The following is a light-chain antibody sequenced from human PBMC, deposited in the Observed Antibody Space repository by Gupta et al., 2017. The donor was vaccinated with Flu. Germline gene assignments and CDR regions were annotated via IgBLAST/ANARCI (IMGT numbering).Light chain of an antibody. CDR1: SSDVGAYNY. J-gene: IGLJ1*01. V-gene: IGLV2-11*01. Sequence: QSALIQPRSVSVSPGPSVTISCTGTSSDVGAYNYVSWYQQHPGKAPKLIMYEVSKWPSGVPDRFSGSKSGNTASLTITGLHADDEAEYYCRSCESSNRLVVFGTGTTLTVL. CDR2: EVS. CDR3: RSCESSNRLVV.